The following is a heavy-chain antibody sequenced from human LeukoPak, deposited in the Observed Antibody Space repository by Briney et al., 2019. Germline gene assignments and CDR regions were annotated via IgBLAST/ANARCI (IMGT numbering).Heavy chain of an antibody. J-gene: IGHJ5*02. CDR1: GYSISSGYY. D-gene: IGHD2-2*01. CDR2: IYHSGST. CDR3: ARLVGFDIVVVPAAMSYWFDP. Sequence: SETLSLTCAVSGYSISSGYYWGWIRQPPGKGLEWIGSIYHSGSTYYNPPLKSRVTISVDTSKNQFSLKLSSVTAADTAVYYCARLVGFDIVVVPAAMSYWFDPWGQGTLVTVSS. V-gene: IGHV4-38-2*01.